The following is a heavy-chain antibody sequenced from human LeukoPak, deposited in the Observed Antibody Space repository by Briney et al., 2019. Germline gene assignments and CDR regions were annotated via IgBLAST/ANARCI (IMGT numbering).Heavy chain of an antibody. Sequence: SETLSLTCSVSADHLRDYYWNWVRQSPEKGLEWIGYIYYSGNTDYNPSLQSRVSMSVDTSNNQFSLKLSSVTAADTAVYSCARGQFGAPPGYLDTWGQGTLVTVS. CDR1: ADHLRDYY. D-gene: IGHD3-10*01. V-gene: IGHV4-59*01. J-gene: IGHJ5*02. CDR2: IYYSGNT. CDR3: ARGQFGAPPGYLDT.